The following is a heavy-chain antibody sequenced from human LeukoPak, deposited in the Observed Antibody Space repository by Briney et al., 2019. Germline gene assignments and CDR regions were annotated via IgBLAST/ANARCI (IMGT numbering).Heavy chain of an antibody. V-gene: IGHV1-18*01. J-gene: IGHJ4*02. D-gene: IGHD5-24*01. CDR2: ITAYNGNT. CDR3: ARRDGYNSFDY. Sequence: ASVKVSCKASGYTFINYGISWVRQARGQGLEWMGWITAYNGNTNYAQKLQGRVTMTEDTSTDTAYMELSSLRSEDTAVYCCARRDGYNSFDYWGQGNLVTVSS. CDR1: GYTFINYG.